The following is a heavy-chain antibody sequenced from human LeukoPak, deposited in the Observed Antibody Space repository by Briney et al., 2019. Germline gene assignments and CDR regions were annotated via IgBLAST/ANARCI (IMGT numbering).Heavy chain of an antibody. V-gene: IGHV3-23*01. J-gene: IGHJ4*02. CDR1: GFTFSRYS. CDR3: ARCQTSTTRHFDY. D-gene: IGHD1-1*01. CDR2: ISDDSSDT. Sequence: PGGSLRLSCEASGFTFSRYSMAWVRQAPGKGLEWVSIISDDSSDTHYSDSLKGRFTISRDNSWKTLSLQMNSLRVEDTAVYYCARCQTSTTRHFDYWGQGTVVTVSS.